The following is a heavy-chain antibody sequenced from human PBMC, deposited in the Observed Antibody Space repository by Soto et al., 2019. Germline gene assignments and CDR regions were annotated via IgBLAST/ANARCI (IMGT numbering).Heavy chain of an antibody. CDR2: TNHTGST. D-gene: IGHD3-10*01. CDR3: ATDSAGRGPFDP. V-gene: IGHV4-59*13. CDR1: GGPFGTNY. J-gene: IGHJ5*02. Sequence: QVQLQESGPRLVRPAGTLSLTSTISGGPFGTNYWSWIRQAPGKGLEWIGYTNHTGSTKYTPSLKSRATISVDTSKNQFSLTLNAAAAADTAVYYCATDSAGRGPFDPWGQGILVTVSS.